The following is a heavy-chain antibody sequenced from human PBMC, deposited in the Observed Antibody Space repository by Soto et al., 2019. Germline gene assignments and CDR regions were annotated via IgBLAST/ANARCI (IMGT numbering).Heavy chain of an antibody. CDR2: INSDGSST. D-gene: IGHD4-17*01. J-gene: IGHJ6*02. V-gene: IGHV3-74*01. Sequence: GGSLRLSCAASGFTFSSYWMHWVRQAPGKGLVWVSRINSDGSSTNYADSVKGRFTISRDNSKNTLYLQMNSLRAEDTAVYYCAKDNYGDLLYYYYGMDVWGQGTTVTVSS. CDR3: AKDNYGDLLYYYYGMDV. CDR1: GFTFSSYW.